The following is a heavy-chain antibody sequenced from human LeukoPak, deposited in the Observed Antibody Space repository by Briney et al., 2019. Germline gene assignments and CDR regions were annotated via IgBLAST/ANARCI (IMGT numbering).Heavy chain of an antibody. V-gene: IGHV1-2*02. CDR1: GYTFTGYY. CDR3: ARMKFDYDFPHWFDL. CDR2: INPNSGGT. D-gene: IGHD3-3*01. Sequence: ASVKVSCKASGYTFTGYYMHWVRQAPGQGLEWMGWINPNSGGTNYAQKFQGRVTMTRDTSISTAYMELSRLRSDDTAIYYCARMKFDYDFPHWFDLWGQGTLVTVSS. J-gene: IGHJ5*02.